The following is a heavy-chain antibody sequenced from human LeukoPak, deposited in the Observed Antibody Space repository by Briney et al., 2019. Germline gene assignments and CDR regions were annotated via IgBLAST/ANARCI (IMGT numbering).Heavy chain of an antibody. V-gene: IGHV1-2*02. CDR1: GYTFTGYY. CDR3: ARATAENDH. J-gene: IGHJ4*02. D-gene: IGHD1-14*01. Sequence: ASVKVSRKTSGYTFTGYYMHWVRQAPGQGLEWMGWINPKTGGTSYAQKFQGRVTMTRDTSISTINMELSRLTSDDTAVYYCARATAENDHWGQGTLVTVP. CDR2: INPKTGGT.